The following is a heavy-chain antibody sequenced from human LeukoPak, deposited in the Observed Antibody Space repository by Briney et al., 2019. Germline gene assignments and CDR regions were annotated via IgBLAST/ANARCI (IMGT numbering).Heavy chain of an antibody. V-gene: IGHV3-30*04. Sequence: GRSLRLSCAASGFTFSSYAMHWVRQAPGKGLGWVAVISYDGSNKYYADSVRGRFTISRDNSKNTLYLQMNSLRAEDTAVYYCARGGNYDILTGYYSGHYFDYWGQGTLVTVSS. J-gene: IGHJ4*02. CDR3: ARGGNYDILTGYYSGHYFDY. CDR1: GFTFSSYA. CDR2: ISYDGSNK. D-gene: IGHD3-9*01.